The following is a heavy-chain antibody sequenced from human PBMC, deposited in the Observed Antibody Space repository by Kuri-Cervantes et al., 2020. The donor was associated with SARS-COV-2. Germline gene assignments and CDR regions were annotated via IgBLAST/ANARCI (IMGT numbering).Heavy chain of an antibody. J-gene: IGHJ4*02. CDR1: GFTFSDYY. CDR3: AKTYYDFWSGYEY. D-gene: IGHD3-3*01. Sequence: GESLKISCAASGFTFSDYYMSWIRQAPGKGLEWVSYISSSSSYTNYADSVKGRFTISRDNAKNSLYLQMNSLRAEDTAVYYCAKTYYDFWSGYEYWGQGTLVTVSS. CDR2: ISSSSSYT. V-gene: IGHV3-11*03.